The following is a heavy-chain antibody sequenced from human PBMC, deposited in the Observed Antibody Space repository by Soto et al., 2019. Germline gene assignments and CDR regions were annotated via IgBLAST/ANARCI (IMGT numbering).Heavy chain of an antibody. CDR2: IKSKTDGGTT. CDR3: TTPLDYDILTGRDY. V-gene: IGHV3-15*07. D-gene: IGHD3-9*01. Sequence: PGGSLRLSCAASGFTFSNAWMNWVRQAPGKGLEWVGCIKSKTDGGTTDYAAPVKGRFTISRDDSKNTLYLQMNSLKTEDTAVYYCTTPLDYDILTGRDYWGQGTLVTVSS. J-gene: IGHJ4*02. CDR1: GFTFSNAW.